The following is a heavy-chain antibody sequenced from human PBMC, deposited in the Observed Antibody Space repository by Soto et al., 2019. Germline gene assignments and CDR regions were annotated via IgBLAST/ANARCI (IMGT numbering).Heavy chain of an antibody. V-gene: IGHV3-48*01. D-gene: IGHD3-9*01. CDR2: ISSSSSTI. J-gene: IGHJ4*02. CDR1: GFTFSSYS. Sequence: GRFLRLSCAASGFTFSSYSMNWVRQAPGKGLEWVSYISSSSSTIYYADSVKGRFTISRDNAKNSLYLQMNSLRAEDTAVYYCARGLRYFDWLFPNDYWGQGTLVTVSS. CDR3: ARGLRYFDWLFPNDY.